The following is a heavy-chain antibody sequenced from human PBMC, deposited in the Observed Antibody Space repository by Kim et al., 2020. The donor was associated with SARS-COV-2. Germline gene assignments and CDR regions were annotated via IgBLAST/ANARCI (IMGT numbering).Heavy chain of an antibody. CDR3: ARFQDIVVVPADHYYYYGMDV. CDR2: IYYSGST. D-gene: IGHD2-2*01. Sequence: SETLSLTCNVSGGSISSGGYYWSWIRQHPGKGLEWIGYIYYSGSTYYNPSLKSRVTISVDTSKNQFSLKLSSVTAADTAVYYCARFQDIVVVPADHYYYYGMDVWGQGTTVTVSS. J-gene: IGHJ6*02. V-gene: IGHV4-31*03. CDR1: GGSISSGGYY.